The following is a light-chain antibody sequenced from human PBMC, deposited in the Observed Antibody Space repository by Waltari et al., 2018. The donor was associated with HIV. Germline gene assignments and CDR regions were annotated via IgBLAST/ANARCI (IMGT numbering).Light chain of an antibody. CDR3: AAWDDSLMGYYV. J-gene: IGLJ1*01. V-gene: IGLV1-44*01. CDR1: SSNIGIKT. CDR2: NNN. Sequence: QSVLTQPPSASGTPGQRVTISCSGSSSNIGIKTVNWFQQLPGTAPKLLLYNNNQRPSGVPDRFSGSKSGTSASLAISGLQSEDEADYYCAAWDDSLMGYYVFGTGTKVTVL.